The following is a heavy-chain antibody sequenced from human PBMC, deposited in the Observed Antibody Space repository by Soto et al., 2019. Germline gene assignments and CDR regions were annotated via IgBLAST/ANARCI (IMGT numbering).Heavy chain of an antibody. CDR2: ISAYNGNT. J-gene: IGHJ3*02. Sequence: QVPLVQSGAEVKKPGASVKVSCKASGYTFTSYGISWVRQAPGQGLEWMGWISAYNGNTNYAQKLQGRVTMTTDTSTSTAYMELRSLRSDDTAVYYCAVTDGIVVVPAVPFDIWGQGTMVTVSS. CDR3: AVTDGIVVVPAVPFDI. D-gene: IGHD2-2*01. V-gene: IGHV1-18*01. CDR1: GYTFTSYG.